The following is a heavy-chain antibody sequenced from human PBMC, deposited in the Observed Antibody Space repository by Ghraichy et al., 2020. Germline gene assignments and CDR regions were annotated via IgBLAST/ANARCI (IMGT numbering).Heavy chain of an antibody. D-gene: IGHD4-17*01. CDR1: GFTFSSYS. J-gene: IGHJ4*02. V-gene: IGHV3-21*01. Sequence: GESLNISCAASGFTFSSYSMNWVRQAPGKGLEWVSSISSSSSYIYYADSVKGRFTISRDNAKNSLYLQMNSLRAEDTAVYYCARVGTQDPGDYHFDYWGQGTLVTVSS. CDR3: ARVGTQDPGDYHFDY. CDR2: ISSSSSYI.